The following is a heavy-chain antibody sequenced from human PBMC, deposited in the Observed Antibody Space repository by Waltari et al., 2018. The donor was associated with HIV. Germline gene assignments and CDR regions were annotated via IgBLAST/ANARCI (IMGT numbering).Heavy chain of an antibody. J-gene: IGHJ4*02. CDR1: GGSISSGSYY. D-gene: IGHD5-18*01. CDR3: ASQYSYGLRPNFFEY. Sequence: QVQLQESGPGLVKPSQTLSLTCRVYGGSISSGSYYWSWIRQPAGKGLEWIGRIYTSGSTNYNPALKSRVSISVDTSKNQFSLKLSSVTAADTAVYYCASQYSYGLRPNFFEYWGQGTLVTVSS. V-gene: IGHV4-61*02. CDR2: IYTSGST.